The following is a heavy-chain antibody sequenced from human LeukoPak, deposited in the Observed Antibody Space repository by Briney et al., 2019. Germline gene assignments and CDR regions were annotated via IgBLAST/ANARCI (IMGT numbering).Heavy chain of an antibody. V-gene: IGHV3-23*01. D-gene: IGHD4-17*01. Sequence: GGSLRLSCAASGFTFSSYAMSWVRQAPGKGLEWVSAISGSGGSTIYYADSVKGRFTISRDNAKNSLYLQMNSLRAEDTAVYYCARRNPYGDYVGSYYYGMDVWGKGTTVTVSS. J-gene: IGHJ6*04. CDR2: ISGSGGSTI. CDR3: ARRNPYGDYVGSYYYGMDV. CDR1: GFTFSSYA.